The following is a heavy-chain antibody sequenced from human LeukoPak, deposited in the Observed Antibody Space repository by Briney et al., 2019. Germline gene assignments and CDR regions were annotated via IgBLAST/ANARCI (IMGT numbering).Heavy chain of an antibody. J-gene: IGHJ4*02. D-gene: IGHD3-9*01. CDR1: GFTFSSYA. CDR3: AKDLTFDILTGYSTFDY. CDR2: ISGSGGST. V-gene: IGHV3-23*01. Sequence: GGSLRLSCAASGFTFSSYAMSWVRQAPGKGLEWVSAISGSGGSTYYADSVKGRFTISRDNSKNTLYLQMNSLRAEDTAVYYCAKDLTFDILTGYSTFDYWGQETLVTVSS.